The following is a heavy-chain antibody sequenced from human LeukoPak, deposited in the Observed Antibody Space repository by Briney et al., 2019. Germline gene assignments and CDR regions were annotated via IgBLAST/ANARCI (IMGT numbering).Heavy chain of an antibody. CDR2: INPNSGGT. V-gene: IGHV1-2*02. CDR1: GYTFTGYY. J-gene: IGHJ4*02. D-gene: IGHD2-2*01. CDR3: ARDGPIVVVPAASNFDY. Sequence: ASVKVSCKASGYTFTGYYMHWVRQAPGQGLEWMGWINPNSGGTNYAQKFQGRVTMTRNTSISTAYMELSSLRSEDTAVYYCARDGPIVVVPAASNFDYWGQGTLVTVSS.